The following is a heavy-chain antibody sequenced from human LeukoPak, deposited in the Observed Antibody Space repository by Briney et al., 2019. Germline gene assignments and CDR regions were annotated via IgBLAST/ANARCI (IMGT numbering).Heavy chain of an antibody. CDR3: ARAAIPFDY. J-gene: IGHJ4*02. D-gene: IGHD2-21*01. V-gene: IGHV4-39*01. CDR1: GGSISSSSYY. Sequence: SETLSLTCTVSGGSISSSSYYWGWIRQPPGKGLEWIGSVYYSGTTYYNPSLKSRVTISVDTSKNQFSLKLSSVTAADTAVYYCARAAIPFDYWGQGTLVTVSS. CDR2: VYYSGTT.